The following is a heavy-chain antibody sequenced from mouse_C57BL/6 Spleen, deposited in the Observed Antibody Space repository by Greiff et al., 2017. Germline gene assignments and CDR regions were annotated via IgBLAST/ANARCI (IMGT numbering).Heavy chain of an antibody. CDR1: GYTFTSYW. CDR3: ARNYYAMGD. Sequence: QVQLQQPGAELVMPGASVKLSCKASGYTFTSYWMHWVKQRPGQGLEWIGEIDPSDSYTNYNQKFKGKSTLTVDKSSSTAYMQLSSLTSEDSAVYDWARNYYAMGDWGQGTSVTVGS. J-gene: IGHJ4*01. V-gene: IGHV1-69*01. CDR2: IDPSDSYT.